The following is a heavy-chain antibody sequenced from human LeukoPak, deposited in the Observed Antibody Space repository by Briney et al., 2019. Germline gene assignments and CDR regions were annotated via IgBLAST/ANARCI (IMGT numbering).Heavy chain of an antibody. Sequence: PSETLSLTCTVSGGSISSYYWSWIRQPPGKGLEWIGYIYYSGSTNYNPSLKSRVTISVDTSKNQFSLKLSSVTAADTAVYYCASTLYSSGPYEYYFDYWGQGTLVTVSS. V-gene: IGHV4-59*01. CDR3: ASTLYSSGPYEYYFDY. CDR1: GGSISSYY. CDR2: IYYSGST. J-gene: IGHJ4*02. D-gene: IGHD6-19*01.